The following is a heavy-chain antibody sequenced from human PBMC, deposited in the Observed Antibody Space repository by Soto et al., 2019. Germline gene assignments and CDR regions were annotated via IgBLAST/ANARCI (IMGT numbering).Heavy chain of an antibody. CDR1: GLTVSQNY. D-gene: IGHD1-26*01. CDR3: VRPGPSGETYGMDV. J-gene: IGHJ6*04. V-gene: IGHV3-53*01. Sequence: VQLVESGGGLIQPGGSLRLSCVASGLTVSQNYMDWVRQAPEMGPQWVSVLYAEGTTYYTESVKGRFTISRDPSINTLFLQVDGLRSEDTAVYYCVRPGPSGETYGMDVWGEGTTVTVSS. CDR2: LYAEGTT.